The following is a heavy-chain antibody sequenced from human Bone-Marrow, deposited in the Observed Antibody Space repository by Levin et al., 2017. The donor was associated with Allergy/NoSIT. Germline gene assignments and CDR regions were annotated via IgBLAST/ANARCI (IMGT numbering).Heavy chain of an antibody. D-gene: IGHD2-2*01. CDR2: IYSGGST. CDR1: GFTVSTNY. CDR3: ARGEGVIPAAGGAFDC. V-gene: IGHV3-53*01. Sequence: PGGSLRLSCVVSGFTVSTNYMNWVRQAPGTGLEWVSVIYSGGSTYYADSVKGRFTISRDNSKNTLYLQMNSLRAEDTAVYYCARGEGVIPAAGGAFDCWGQGTMVIVSS. J-gene: IGHJ3*01.